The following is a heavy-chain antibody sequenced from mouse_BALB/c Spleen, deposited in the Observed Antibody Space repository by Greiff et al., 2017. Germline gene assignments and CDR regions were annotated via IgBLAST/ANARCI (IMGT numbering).Heavy chain of an antibody. V-gene: IGHV1S81*02. CDR2: INPSNGGT. Sequence: QVQLQQSGAELVKPGASVKLSCKASGYTFTSYYMYWVKQRPGQGLEWIGEINPSNGGTNFNEKFKSKATLTVDKSSSTAYMQLSSLTSEDSAVYYCTLSTMITRAWFAYWGQGTLVTVSA. D-gene: IGHD2-4*01. CDR1: GYTFTSYY. J-gene: IGHJ3*01. CDR3: TLSTMITRAWFAY.